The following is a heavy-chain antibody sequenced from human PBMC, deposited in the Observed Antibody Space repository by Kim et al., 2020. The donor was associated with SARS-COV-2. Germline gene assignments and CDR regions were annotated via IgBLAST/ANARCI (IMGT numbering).Heavy chain of an antibody. Sequence: GGSLRLSCAASGFIFSNYAMHWVRQAPGKGLEWVAGIWGDGSNKYYVDSVKGRLTVSRDNSKNMVYLQMNSLRAEDTAVYFCARRHESGGQAFEYWGQGTLVTVSS. V-gene: IGHV3-33*08. J-gene: IGHJ4*02. CDR1: GFIFSNYA. CDR2: IWGDGSNK. CDR3: ARRHESGGQAFEY. D-gene: IGHD2-15*01.